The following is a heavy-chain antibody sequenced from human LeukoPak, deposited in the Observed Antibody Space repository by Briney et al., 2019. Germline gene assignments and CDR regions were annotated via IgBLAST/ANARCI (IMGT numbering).Heavy chain of an antibody. Sequence: GGSLRLSCAASGFTFSSSAMSWVRQVPGKGLEWVSGISASGGSTYYADSVRGRFTISRDNSKNTLYLQMNSLRAEDTAVYYCAKPFSGWSGFDSWGQGTLVTVSS. CDR3: AKPFSGWSGFDS. J-gene: IGHJ4*02. V-gene: IGHV3-23*01. CDR1: GFTFSSSA. CDR2: ISASGGST. D-gene: IGHD6-19*01.